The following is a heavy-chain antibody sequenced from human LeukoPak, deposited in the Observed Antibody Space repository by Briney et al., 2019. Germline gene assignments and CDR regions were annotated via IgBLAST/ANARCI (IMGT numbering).Heavy chain of an antibody. V-gene: IGHV1-18*01. CDR1: GYTFTSYG. CDR2: ISAYNGNT. CDR3: ARDSAHYDFWSGYYKLTDYYYYYMDV. J-gene: IGHJ6*03. D-gene: IGHD3-3*01. Sequence: ASVTVSCKASGYTFTSYGISWVRQARGQGLKWMGWISAYNGNTNFAQKLQGRVTMTTDTSTSTAYMELRSLRSDDTAVYYCARDSAHYDFWSGYYKLTDYYYYYMDVWGKGTTVTVSS.